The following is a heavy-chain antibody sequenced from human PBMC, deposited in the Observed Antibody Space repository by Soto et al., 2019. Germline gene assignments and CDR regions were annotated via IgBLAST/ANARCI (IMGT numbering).Heavy chain of an antibody. CDR2: IYPGDSDT. V-gene: IGHV5-51*01. D-gene: IGHD2-2*02. J-gene: IGHJ4*02. CDR3: ARHTHCSRTSCYRDY. CDR1: GYSFTSYW. Sequence: GESLKISCKGSGYSFTSYWIGWVRQMPGKGLEWMGIIYPGDSDTRYSPSFQGQVTISADKSISTAYLQWSSLKASDTAVYYCARHTHCSRTSCYRDYWGQGPLVTVSS.